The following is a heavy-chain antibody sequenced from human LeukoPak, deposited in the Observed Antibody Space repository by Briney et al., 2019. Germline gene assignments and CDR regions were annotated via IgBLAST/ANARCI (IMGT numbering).Heavy chain of an antibody. D-gene: IGHD2-2*03. J-gene: IGHJ4*02. CDR2: IIPIFGTA. Sequence: SVKVSCKASGGTFSSYAISWVRQAPGQGLEWMGGIIPIFGTANYAQKFQGRVTITADESTSTAYMELSSLRSEDTAVYYCARGVFGYCSSTSCSDYWGQGTLVTVSS. CDR1: GGTFSSYA. CDR3: ARGVFGYCSSTSCSDY. V-gene: IGHV1-69*13.